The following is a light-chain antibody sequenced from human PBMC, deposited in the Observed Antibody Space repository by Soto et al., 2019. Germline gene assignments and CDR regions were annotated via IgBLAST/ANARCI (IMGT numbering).Light chain of an antibody. CDR1: QSISTF. J-gene: IGKJ1*01. V-gene: IGKV1-5*01. Sequence: DIQVTQSPPTLTASAGDTVTITCRASQSISTFLAWYQQKPGNAPNLLVFDASSLKSGVPSRFSGSGSGTEFTLTVSGLQPDDFATYYCQQYDSYSWTFGQGTKVDIK. CDR3: QQYDSYSWT. CDR2: DAS.